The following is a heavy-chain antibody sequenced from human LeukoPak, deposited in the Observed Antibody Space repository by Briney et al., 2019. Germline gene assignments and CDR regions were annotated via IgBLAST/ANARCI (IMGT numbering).Heavy chain of an antibody. CDR2: MNPNSGNT. CDR3: ARRPSRGLMRFWFDP. V-gene: IGHV1-8*01. D-gene: IGHD3-16*01. Sequence: ASVKVSFKCSGYTFTSYDINWVRQTPGQGLEWMGWMNPNSGNTGYAQKFQGRVSMTKNTSISTAYMELSSLRCEDTAVYYCARRPSRGLMRFWFDPWGQGTLVSVSS. CDR1: GYTFTSYD. J-gene: IGHJ5*02.